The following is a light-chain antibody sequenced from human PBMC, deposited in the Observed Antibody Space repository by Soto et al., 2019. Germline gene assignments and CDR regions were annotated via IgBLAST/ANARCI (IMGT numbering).Light chain of an antibody. Sequence: EIVMTQSPATLSVSPGERATLSCRASQSISSNLAWYQQKPGQPPRLLIYGASTRATGIPARFSGSGSGTEFTLIISRLQSEDFAVYYCQQYDDWPLTFGQGTKLDIK. V-gene: IGKV3-15*01. CDR1: QSISSN. J-gene: IGKJ5*01. CDR2: GAS. CDR3: QQYDDWPLT.